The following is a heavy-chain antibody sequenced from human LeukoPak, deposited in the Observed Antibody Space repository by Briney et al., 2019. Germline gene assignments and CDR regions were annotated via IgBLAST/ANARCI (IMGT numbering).Heavy chain of an antibody. D-gene: IGHD2-15*01. Sequence: PGGSLRLSCAASGFTFSTYSMNWVRQAPGKGLEWVSSIGGSSSSIYYADSVKGRFSISRDNARNSLYLQMNSLRAEDTAVYYCAREGYCTGGRCYSEAFDIWGQGTMVTVSS. V-gene: IGHV3-21*01. J-gene: IGHJ3*02. CDR2: IGGSSSSI. CDR3: AREGYCTGGRCYSEAFDI. CDR1: GFTFSTYS.